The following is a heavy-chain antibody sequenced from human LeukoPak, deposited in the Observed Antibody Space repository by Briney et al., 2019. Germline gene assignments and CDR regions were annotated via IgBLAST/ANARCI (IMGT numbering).Heavy chain of an antibody. D-gene: IGHD6-6*01. CDR1: GFTFSSYS. CDR3: ARVGVRYSSSATFDY. V-gene: IGHV3-21*01. Sequence: GRSLRLSCAASGFTFSSYSMNWVRQAPGKGLEWVLSISSSSSYIYYADSVKGRFTISRDNAKNSLYLQMNSLRAKDTAVYYCARVGVRYSSSATFDYWGQGTLVTVSS. J-gene: IGHJ4*02. CDR2: ISSSSSYI.